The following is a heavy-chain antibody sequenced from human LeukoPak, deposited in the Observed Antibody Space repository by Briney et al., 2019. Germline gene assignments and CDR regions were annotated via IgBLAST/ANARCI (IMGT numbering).Heavy chain of an antibody. Sequence: SETLSLTCTVSGDSTSNSNYFWSWIRQPAGMGLEWIGYIYYSGSTNYNPSLKSRVTISVDTSKNQFSLKPSSVTAADTAVYYCARTTVTTRYYYYMDVWGKATTVTVSS. D-gene: IGHD4-17*01. V-gene: IGHV4-61*10. CDR2: IYYSGST. CDR1: GDSTSNSNYF. J-gene: IGHJ6*03. CDR3: ARTTVTTRYYYYMDV.